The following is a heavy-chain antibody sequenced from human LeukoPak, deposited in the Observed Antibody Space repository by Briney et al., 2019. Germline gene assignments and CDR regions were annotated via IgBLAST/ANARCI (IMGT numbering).Heavy chain of an antibody. D-gene: IGHD1-26*01. J-gene: IGHJ6*02. CDR1: GYTFTSYA. CDR3: ARQWELPNYYYYYGMDV. V-gene: IGHV7-4-1*02. CDR2: INTNTGNP. Sequence: ASVKVSCKASGYTFTSYAMNWVRQAPGQGLEWMGWINTNTGNPTYAQGFTGRFVFSLDTSVSTAYLQISSLKAEDTAVYYCARQWELPNYYYYYGMDVWGQGTTVTVSS.